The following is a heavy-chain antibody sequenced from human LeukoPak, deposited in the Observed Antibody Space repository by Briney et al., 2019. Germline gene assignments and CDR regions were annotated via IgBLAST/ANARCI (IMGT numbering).Heavy chain of an antibody. Sequence: GESLKISCKGSGYSSTSYWIGWVRQMPGKGLEWMGIIYPGDSNTKYSPSFQGQVTISTDNSISTAYLQWSSLKASDTAMYYCVRVRGSTLRAIWFDPWGQGTLVTASS. V-gene: IGHV5-51*01. D-gene: IGHD2-2*01. J-gene: IGHJ5*02. CDR3: VRVRGSTLRAIWFDP. CDR2: IYPGDSNT. CDR1: GYSSTSYW.